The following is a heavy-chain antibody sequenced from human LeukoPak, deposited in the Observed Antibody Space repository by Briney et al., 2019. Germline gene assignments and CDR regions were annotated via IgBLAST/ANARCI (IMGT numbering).Heavy chain of an antibody. Sequence: SETLSLTCTVCGGSISSSTYYWGWIRQPPGRGLGLIGSIYYSGSTYYNPSRKSRVTISVDTSKKQFSLKLSSVTAADTAVYYCARLRNYYHYMDVWGKGTTVTVSS. V-gene: IGHV4-39*01. J-gene: IGHJ6*03. CDR3: ARLRNYYHYMDV. CDR1: GGSISSSTYY. CDR2: IYYSGST.